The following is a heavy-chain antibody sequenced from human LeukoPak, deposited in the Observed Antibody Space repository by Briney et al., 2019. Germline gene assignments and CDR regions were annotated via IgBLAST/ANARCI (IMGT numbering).Heavy chain of an antibody. CDR1: GYSFTSYW. V-gene: IGHV5-51*01. J-gene: IGHJ4*02. Sequence: GESLKISCKGSGYSFTSYWIAWVRQMPGKGLEWMGIIYPGDSDSRYSPSFQGQVTISADKSISTACLQWSSLKASDTAMYYCARQDDRWPNYFDYWGQGTLVTVSS. CDR2: IYPGDSDS. CDR3: ARQDDRWPNYFDY. D-gene: IGHD5-24*01.